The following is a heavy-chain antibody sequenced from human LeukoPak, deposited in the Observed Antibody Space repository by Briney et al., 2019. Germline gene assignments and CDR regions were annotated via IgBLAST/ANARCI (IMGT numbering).Heavy chain of an antibody. V-gene: IGHV3-21*01. CDR1: GFTSSSSS. CDR3: AREGSIHQDLDY. J-gene: IGHJ4*02. CDR2: IDPHGRGD. D-gene: IGHD2-2*01. Sequence: PGGSLRLSCAASGFTSSSSSMNWVRQAPGKVREWVSSIDPHGRGDYYAGSVKGRFTISRDNARSSLYLLTNSLTVGDTAVYYCAREGSIHQDLDYWGQGTLVTVSS.